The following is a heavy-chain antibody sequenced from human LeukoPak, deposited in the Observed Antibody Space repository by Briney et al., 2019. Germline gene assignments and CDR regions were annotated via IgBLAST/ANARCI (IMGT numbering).Heavy chain of an antibody. J-gene: IGHJ6*03. Sequence: SVRVSCKASGGTFCSYAISWVRQAPGQGLEWMGGIIPTFGTASYAQKFQGRVAITADESTSTAYMELSSLRSEDTAVYYCARQPGIAAREGPRTYYMDVWGKGTTVTVSS. CDR3: ARQPGIAAREGPRTYYMDV. D-gene: IGHD6-6*01. CDR2: IIPTFGTA. CDR1: GGTFCSYA. V-gene: IGHV1-69*13.